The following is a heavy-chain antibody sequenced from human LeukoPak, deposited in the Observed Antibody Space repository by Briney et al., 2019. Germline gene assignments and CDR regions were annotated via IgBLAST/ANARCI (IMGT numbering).Heavy chain of an antibody. CDR3: ARHYYDILTGYNYPDY. CDR1: GGSISSSSYY. CDR2: IYYSEST. Sequence: SETLSLTCTVSGGSISSSSYYWGWIRQPPGKGLEWIGSIYYSESTYYNPSLKSRVTISVDTSKNQFSLKLSSVTAADTAVYYCARHYYDILTGYNYPDYWGQGTLVIVSS. V-gene: IGHV4-39*01. J-gene: IGHJ4*02. D-gene: IGHD3-9*01.